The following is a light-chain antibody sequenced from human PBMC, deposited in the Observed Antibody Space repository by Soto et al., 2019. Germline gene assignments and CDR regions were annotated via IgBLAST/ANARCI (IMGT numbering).Light chain of an antibody. CDR2: DVI. V-gene: IGLV2-11*01. Sequence: QSVLTQPRSVSGSPGQSVTISCTGTSSDVGDYDYVSWYQQHPGKAPKLMIYDVIKRPSGVPDRISGSKSGNTASLTISGLQAEDEADYYCCSYAGSHYVFGTGTKLTVL. J-gene: IGLJ1*01. CDR1: SSDVGDYDY. CDR3: CSYAGSHYV.